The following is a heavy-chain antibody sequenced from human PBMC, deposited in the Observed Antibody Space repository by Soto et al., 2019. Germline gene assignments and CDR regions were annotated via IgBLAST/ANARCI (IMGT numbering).Heavy chain of an antibody. V-gene: IGHV4-59*01. Sequence: SETLSLTCTFSCGSIISYYWSWIRQPPGKGLEWIGYIYYSGSTNYNPSLKSRVTISVDTSKNQFSLKLSSVTAADTAVYYCARERLTSYYYYGMDVWGQGTTVTVSS. CDR2: IYYSGST. J-gene: IGHJ6*02. CDR1: CGSIISYY. CDR3: ARERLTSYYYYGMDV. D-gene: IGHD3-22*01.